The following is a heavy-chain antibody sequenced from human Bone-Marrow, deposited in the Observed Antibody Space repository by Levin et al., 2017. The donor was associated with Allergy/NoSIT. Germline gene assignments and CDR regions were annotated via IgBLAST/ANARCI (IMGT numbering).Heavy chain of an antibody. J-gene: IGHJ5*02. CDR1: GDTFSSYD. Sequence: AASVKVSCKASGDTFSSYDINWVRQASGQGLEWMGWMNPNSGNTVYAKKFQGRVTMTRNTSISTAYMDLSSLRSDDTATYYCATGQGHLVGPPWGQGTLVTVSA. CDR3: ATGQGHLVGPP. D-gene: IGHD6-6*01. V-gene: IGHV1-8*01. CDR2: MNPNSGNT.